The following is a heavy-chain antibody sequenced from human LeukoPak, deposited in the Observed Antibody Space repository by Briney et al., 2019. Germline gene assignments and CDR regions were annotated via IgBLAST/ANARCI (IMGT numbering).Heavy chain of an antibody. D-gene: IGHD2-2*02. V-gene: IGHV1-18*01. CDR2: ITTNNGNT. CDR1: GYTFTSYG. CDR3: ARADYCSSTSCYNSYMDV. J-gene: IGHJ6*03. Sequence: ASVKVSCKASGYTFTSYGISWVRQAPGQGLEWMGWITTNNGNTYYAQKLQGRVTMTTDISTTTAYMELRSLRSDDTAVYYYARADYCSSTSCYNSYMDVWGKGTTVTVSS.